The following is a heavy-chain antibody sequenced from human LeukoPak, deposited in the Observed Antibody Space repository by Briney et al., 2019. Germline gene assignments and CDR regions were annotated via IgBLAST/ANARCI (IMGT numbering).Heavy chain of an antibody. CDR1: GFTFGDSGFTFGDYG. V-gene: IGHV3-21*01. Sequence: GGSLRLSCTASGFTFGDSGFTFGDYGLSWVRQAPGKGLEWVSSISSSSSYIYYADSVKGRFTISRDNAKNSLYLQMNSLRAEDTAVYYCARGHVTVSAHDDAFDIWGQGTMVTVSS. CDR3: ARGHVTVSAHDDAFDI. D-gene: IGHD5/OR15-5a*01. CDR2: ISSSSSYI. J-gene: IGHJ3*02.